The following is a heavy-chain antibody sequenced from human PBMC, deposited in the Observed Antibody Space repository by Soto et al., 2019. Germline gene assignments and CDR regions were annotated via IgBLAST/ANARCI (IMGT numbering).Heavy chain of an antibody. CDR3: ARVVGSSGRSLTTDY. J-gene: IGHJ4*02. CDR1: GYTFTSYA. D-gene: IGHD4-4*01. V-gene: IGHV1-3*01. Sequence: QVQLVQSGAEVKKPGASVKVSCKASGYTFTSYAMHWVRQAPGQRREWMGWINAGNGNTKYSQKFRGRVTSTRDTYASTAYRELSSLTAEDTAVYYCARVVGSSGRSLTTDYWGQGTLVTVSS. CDR2: INAGNGNT.